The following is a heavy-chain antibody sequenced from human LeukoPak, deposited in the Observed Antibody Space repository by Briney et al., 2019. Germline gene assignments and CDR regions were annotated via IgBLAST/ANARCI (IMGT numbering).Heavy chain of an antibody. CDR1: EFSVGSNY. CDR3: ARDLSGRWLQLGIDY. Sequence: GGSLRLSCAASEFSVGSNYMTWVRQAPGKGLEWVSLIYSGGSTYYADSVKGRFTISRDNSKNTLYLQMNSLRAEDTAVYYCARDLSGRWLQLGIDYWGQGTLVTVSS. V-gene: IGHV3-66*01. J-gene: IGHJ4*02. D-gene: IGHD5-24*01. CDR2: IYSGGST.